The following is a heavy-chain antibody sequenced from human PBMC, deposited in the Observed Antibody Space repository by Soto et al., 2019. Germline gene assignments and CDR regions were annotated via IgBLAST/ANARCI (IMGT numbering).Heavy chain of an antibody. D-gene: IGHD3-16*02. CDR3: AKVGPYDYIWGSYRYSAH. CDR2: ISYDGSNK. CDR1: GFTFSSYG. J-gene: IGHJ4*02. Sequence: QVQLVESGGGVVQPGRSLRLSCAASGFTFSSYGMHWVRQAPGKGLEWVAVISYDGSNKYYTDSVKGRFTISRDNSKNTLYLQMNSLRAEDTAVYYCAKVGPYDYIWGSYRYSAHWGQGTLVTVSS. V-gene: IGHV3-30*18.